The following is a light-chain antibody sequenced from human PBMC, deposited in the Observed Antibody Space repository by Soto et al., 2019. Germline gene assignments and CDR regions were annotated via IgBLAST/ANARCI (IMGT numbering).Light chain of an antibody. V-gene: IGKV3-20*01. CDR3: QQYGASPIT. J-gene: IGKJ5*01. Sequence: EVVLAQSPGTLSLSPGQRATLSCRASQSVDSNLAWYQQRPGQPPRLLISGASTRASGVPVRFSGSGSGTYVALTIGRLEPEDFALYFCQQYGASPITFAQGTRLEIK. CDR2: GAS. CDR1: QSVDSN.